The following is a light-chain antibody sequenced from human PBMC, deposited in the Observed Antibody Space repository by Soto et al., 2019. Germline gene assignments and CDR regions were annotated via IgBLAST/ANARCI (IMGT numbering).Light chain of an antibody. J-gene: IGKJ4*01. Sequence: EIVLTQSPGTLSLSPGERATLSCRASQSVSSSYLAWYQQKPGQAPKLLIYGASSRAPGIPDRFSGSGSGTDLTLTISRLEPEDFAVYYCQQYGSPPFGGGTKVEIK. V-gene: IGKV3-20*01. CDR1: QSVSSSY. CDR2: GAS. CDR3: QQYGSPP.